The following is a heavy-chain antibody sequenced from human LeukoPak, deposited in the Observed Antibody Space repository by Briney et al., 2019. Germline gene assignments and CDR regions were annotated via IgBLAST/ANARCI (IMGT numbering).Heavy chain of an antibody. V-gene: IGHV1-69*13. CDR3: ARVVVVPAAIAFAHYYYYMDV. CDR2: IIPIFGTA. Sequence: ASVKVSCKASGGTFSSYAISWVRQAPGQGLEWMGGIIPIFGTANYAQKFQGRVTITADESTSTAYMELSSLRSEDTAVYYCARVVVVPAAIAFAHYYYYMDVWGKGTTVTVSS. D-gene: IGHD2-2*02. J-gene: IGHJ6*03. CDR1: GGTFSSYA.